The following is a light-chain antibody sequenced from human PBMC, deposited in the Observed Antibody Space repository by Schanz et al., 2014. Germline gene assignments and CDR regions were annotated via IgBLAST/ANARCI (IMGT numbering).Light chain of an antibody. V-gene: IGLV1-47*01. Sequence: QSVLTQPPSASGTPGQRVTISCSASSSNIGRNYVYWYQQLPGTAPKLLIYRNNQRPSGVPDRFSGSKSGTSASLAISGLQSEDEADYYCASWDDSLYARVFGGGTKLTVL. J-gene: IGLJ3*02. CDR1: SSNIGRNY. CDR2: RNN. CDR3: ASWDDSLYARV.